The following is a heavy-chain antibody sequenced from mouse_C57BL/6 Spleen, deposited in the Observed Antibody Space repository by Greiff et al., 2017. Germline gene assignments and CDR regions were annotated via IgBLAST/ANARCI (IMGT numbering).Heavy chain of an antibody. V-gene: IGHV1-19*01. D-gene: IGHD1-1*01. J-gene: IGHJ4*01. CDR3: ARYHYRSSYPYAMDY. CDR1: GYTFTDYY. CDR2: INPYNGGT. Sequence: LVKPGASVKMSCKASGYTFTDYYMHWVKQSHGKSLEWIGVINPYNGGTSYNQKFKGKATLTVDKSSSTAYMELNSLTSEDSAVYYCARYHYRSSYPYAMDYRGQGTSGTVSS.